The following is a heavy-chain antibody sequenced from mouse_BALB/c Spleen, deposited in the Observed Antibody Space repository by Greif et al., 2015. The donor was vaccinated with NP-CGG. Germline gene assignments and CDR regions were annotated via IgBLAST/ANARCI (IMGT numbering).Heavy chain of an antibody. J-gene: IGHJ3*01. Sequence: EVKLVESGGGLVQPGGSLRLSCATSVFTFTDYYMSWVRQPPGKALEWLGFLRNKANGYTTEYSASVKGRFTISRDNSQSILYLQMNTLRAEDSATYYCARDTGTFAYWGQGTLVTVSA. CDR3: ARDTGTFAY. CDR2: LRNKANGYTT. CDR1: VFTFTDYY. V-gene: IGHV7-3*02. D-gene: IGHD4-1*01.